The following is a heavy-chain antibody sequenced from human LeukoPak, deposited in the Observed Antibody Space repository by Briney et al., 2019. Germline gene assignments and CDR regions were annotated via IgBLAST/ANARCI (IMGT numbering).Heavy chain of an antibody. J-gene: IGHJ4*02. CDR1: GYSISSGYY. V-gene: IGHV4-38-2*02. CDR3: ARVVVATIWYFDY. CDR2: IYHSGRT. Sequence: PSETLSLTCTVSGYSISSGYYWGWIRPPPGKGLEWIGSIYHSGRTFYNPSLKSRVTISVDTSKNQFSLKLSSVTAADTAVYYCARVVVATIWYFDYWGQGTLVTVSS. D-gene: IGHD5-12*01.